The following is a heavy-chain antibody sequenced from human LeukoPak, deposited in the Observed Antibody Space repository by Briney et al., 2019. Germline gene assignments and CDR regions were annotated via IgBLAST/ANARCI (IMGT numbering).Heavy chain of an antibody. CDR3: ARVLEVVGPYDAFDI. Sequence: ASVKVSCKASGYTFTSYGISWVRQAPGQGLEWMGWISAYNGNTNYAQKLQGRVTMTTDTSTSTAYMELRSLRSEDTAVYYCARVLEVVGPYDAFDIWGQGTMVTVSS. D-gene: IGHD2-2*01. V-gene: IGHV1-18*01. CDR2: ISAYNGNT. J-gene: IGHJ3*02. CDR1: GYTFTSYG.